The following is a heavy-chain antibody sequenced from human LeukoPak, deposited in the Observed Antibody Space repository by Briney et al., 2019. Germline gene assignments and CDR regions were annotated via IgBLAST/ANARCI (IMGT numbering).Heavy chain of an antibody. CDR2: SYHRGST. CDR3: ARVATTDIVVVPAAYYFDY. J-gene: IGHJ4*02. D-gene: IGHD2-2*01. Sequence: SETLSLTCAVSGYSISSGYYWGWIRQPPGKGLEWIGSSYHRGSTYYNPSLKSRVTISVDTSKNQFSLKLSSVTAADTAVYYCARVATTDIVVVPAAYYFDYWGQGTLVTVSS. V-gene: IGHV4-38-2*01. CDR1: GYSISSGYY.